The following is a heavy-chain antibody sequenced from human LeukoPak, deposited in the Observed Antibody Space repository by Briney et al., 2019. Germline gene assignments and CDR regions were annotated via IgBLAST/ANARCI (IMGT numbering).Heavy chain of an antibody. D-gene: IGHD2-15*01. CDR2: IYHSGST. CDR1: GYSISSGYY. J-gene: IGHJ4*02. CDR3: ARDDVGYCSGGSCQGFDY. Sequence: PSETLSLTCAVSGYSISSGYYWGWIRQPPGKGLEWIGSIYHSGSTYYNPSLKSRVTISVDTSKNQFSLKLSSVTAADTAVYYGARDDVGYCSGGSCQGFDYWGQGTLVTVSS. V-gene: IGHV4-38-2*02.